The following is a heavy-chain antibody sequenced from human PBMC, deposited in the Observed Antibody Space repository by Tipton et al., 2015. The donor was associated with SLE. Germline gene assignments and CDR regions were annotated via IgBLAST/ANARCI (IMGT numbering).Heavy chain of an antibody. Sequence: AGLVKPSETLSLTCAVYGGSVSGKYWDWIRQPPGKGLEWIGYIFYSGNTHHNPSLKSRVTISVDTSKNQFSLKLSSVTAADTAVYFCTRGIFPPFDYWGQGTLVTVST. D-gene: IGHD3-3*02. J-gene: IGHJ4*02. CDR1: GGSVSGKY. CDR2: IFYSGNT. V-gene: IGHV4-34*11. CDR3: TRGIFPPFDY.